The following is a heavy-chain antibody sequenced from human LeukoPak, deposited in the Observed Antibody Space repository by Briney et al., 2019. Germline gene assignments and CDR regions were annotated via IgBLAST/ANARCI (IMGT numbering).Heavy chain of an antibody. CDR1: GFTYCEHY. CDR3: ARDYDSSGYYGLYYYYMDV. CDR2: ISSSGSTI. D-gene: IGHD3-22*01. V-gene: IGHV3-11*01. Sequence: PGGSLRHSCAASGFTYCEHYMSCMRQAPGKALEWVSYISSSGSTIYYAASVKGRFTISRDNAKNSLYLQMNSLKDGDTAVYYCARDYDSSGYYGLYYYYMDVWGKGTTVTVSS. J-gene: IGHJ6*03.